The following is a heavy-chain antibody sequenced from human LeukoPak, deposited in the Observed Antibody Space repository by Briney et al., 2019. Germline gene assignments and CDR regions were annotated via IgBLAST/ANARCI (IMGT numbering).Heavy chain of an antibody. CDR1: GASIRSSF. Sequence: SETLSLTCTVSGASIRSSFWNWIRQPPGRGLEWIGYLSMRGTTNYNPSLKSRVTISADTSEDQFSLKVSSVTAADTAVYYCTRNRGYYVNDYWGQGILVTVSS. V-gene: IGHV4-59*01. J-gene: IGHJ4*02. CDR2: LSMRGTT. D-gene: IGHD1-26*01. CDR3: TRNRGYYVNDY.